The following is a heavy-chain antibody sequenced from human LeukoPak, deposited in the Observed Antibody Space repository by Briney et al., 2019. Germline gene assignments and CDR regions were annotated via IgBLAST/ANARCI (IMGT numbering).Heavy chain of an antibody. CDR2: IYYSGST. CDR3: ARVPHYHYYNMDV. J-gene: IGHJ6*03. CDR1: GGSSSSSSYY. V-gene: IGHV4-39*07. Sequence: AETLSLTCTVSGGSSSSSSYYWGWIRQPPGKGLEWIGSIYYSGSTYYNPSLKSRVTISVDTSKNQFSLKLSSVTAADTAVYYCARVPHYHYYNMDVWGKGTTVTVSS.